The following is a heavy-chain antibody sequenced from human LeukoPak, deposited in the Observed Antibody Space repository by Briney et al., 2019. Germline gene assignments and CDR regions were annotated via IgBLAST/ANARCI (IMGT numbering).Heavy chain of an antibody. Sequence: SETLSLTCAVYGGSFSGYYWGWIRQPPGKGLEWIGEINHSGSTNYNPSLKSRVTISVDTSKNQFSLKLSSVTATDTAVYYCARGDSSSWYRTSYFDYWGQGTLVTASS. CDR1: GGSFSGYY. CDR2: INHSGST. CDR3: ARGDSSSWYRTSYFDY. D-gene: IGHD6-13*01. V-gene: IGHV4-34*01. J-gene: IGHJ4*02.